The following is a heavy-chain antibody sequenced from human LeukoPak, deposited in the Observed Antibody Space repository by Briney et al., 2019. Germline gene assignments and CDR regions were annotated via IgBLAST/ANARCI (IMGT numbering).Heavy chain of an antibody. CDR1: GGSFSGYY. V-gene: IGHV4-34*01. CDR2: INHSGST. CDR3: ARAPSSSNRYRRNWIDP. D-gene: IGHD6-13*01. Sequence: SETLSLTCAVSGGSFSGYYWTWIRQPPGKGREWIGEINHSGSTNYNSSLKSRITISVATSRTRFSLKLTSVTAADTAVYFCARAPSSSNRYRRNWIDPWGQGTMVTVSS. J-gene: IGHJ5*02.